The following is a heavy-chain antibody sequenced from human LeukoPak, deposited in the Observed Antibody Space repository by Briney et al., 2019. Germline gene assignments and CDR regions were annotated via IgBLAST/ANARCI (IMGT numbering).Heavy chain of an antibody. J-gene: IGHJ4*02. V-gene: IGHV4-30-2*01. CDR2: IYHSGST. CDR3: ARGAPHFDY. CDR1: GGPISSGGYS. Sequence: SETLSLTCAVSGGPISSGGYSWSWIRQPPGKGLEWIGYIYHSGSTYYNPSLKSRVTISVDRSKNQFSLKLSSVTAADTAVYYCARGAPHFDYWGQGTLVTVSS.